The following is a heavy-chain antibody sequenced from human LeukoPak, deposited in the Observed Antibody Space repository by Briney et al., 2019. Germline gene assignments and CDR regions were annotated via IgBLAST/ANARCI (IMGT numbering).Heavy chain of an antibody. Sequence: GASVKVSCRVSGYTFTELSMHWVRQAPGKGLEWMGGFDPEDGETIYAQKFQGRVTMTEDTSTDTAYMELSSLRSEDTAVYYCAPVGREGVVIAAMPELDYWGQGTLVTVPS. V-gene: IGHV1-24*01. CDR1: GYTFTELS. CDR3: APVGREGVVIAAMPELDY. CDR2: FDPEDGET. J-gene: IGHJ4*02. D-gene: IGHD6-25*01.